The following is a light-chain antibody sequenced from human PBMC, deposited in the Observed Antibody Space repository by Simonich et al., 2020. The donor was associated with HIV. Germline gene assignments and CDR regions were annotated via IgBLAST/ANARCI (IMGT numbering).Light chain of an antibody. J-gene: IGKJ1*01. CDR1: QSVFHSSTNKNH. CDR3: QHYSNAPRT. Sequence: DIVMTQSPDSLAVSLGERATINCKSSQSVFHSSTNKNHLAWYQQRPGQPPKLLIYWASTRESGVPDRFSGSGSGTDFTLTISSLQAEDVAVYYCQHYSNAPRTFGQGTKVEIK. V-gene: IGKV4-1*01. CDR2: WAS.